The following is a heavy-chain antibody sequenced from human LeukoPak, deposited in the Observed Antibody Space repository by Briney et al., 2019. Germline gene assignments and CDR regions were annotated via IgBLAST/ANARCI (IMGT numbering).Heavy chain of an antibody. CDR3: ASLIAVAGRQDY. J-gene: IGHJ4*02. CDR1: GFTFSSYS. D-gene: IGHD6-19*01. Sequence: PGGSLRLSCAASGFTFSSYSMNWVRQAPGKGLEWVSSISSSSSYIYYADSVKGRFTISRDNAKNSLYLQMNSLRAEDTAVYYCASLIAVAGRQDYWGQGTLVTVSS. V-gene: IGHV3-21*01. CDR2: ISSSSSYI.